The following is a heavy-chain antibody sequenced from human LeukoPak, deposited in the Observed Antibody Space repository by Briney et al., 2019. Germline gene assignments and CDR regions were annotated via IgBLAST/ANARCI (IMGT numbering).Heavy chain of an antibody. CDR1: GFTFTNYA. CDR2: INSDGSST. V-gene: IGHV3-74*01. D-gene: IGHD1-1*01. CDR3: ARDRRIQLDHRFDP. J-gene: IGHJ5*02. Sequence: GGSLRLSCAASGFTFTNYAMSWVRQAPGKGLVWVSRINSDGSSTSYADSVKGRFTISRDNAKNTLYLQMNSLRAEDTAVYYCARDRRIQLDHRFDPWGQGTLVTVSS.